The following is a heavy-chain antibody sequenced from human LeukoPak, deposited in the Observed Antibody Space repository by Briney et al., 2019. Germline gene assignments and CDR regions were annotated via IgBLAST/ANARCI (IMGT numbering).Heavy chain of an antibody. CDR1: GFTFSSYA. CDR3: ATENYYDSSGWQFDY. V-gene: IGHV3-23*01. Sequence: GGSLRLSCAASGFTFSSYAMSWVRQAPGKGLEWVSAISGSGGSTHYADSVKGRFTISRDNSKNTLYLQMNSLRAEDTAVYYCATENYYDSSGWQFDYWAREPWSPSPQ. J-gene: IGHJ4*02. CDR2: ISGSGGST. D-gene: IGHD3-22*01.